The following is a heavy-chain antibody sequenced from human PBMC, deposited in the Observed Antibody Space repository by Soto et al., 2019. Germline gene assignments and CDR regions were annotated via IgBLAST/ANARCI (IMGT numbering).Heavy chain of an antibody. CDR3: INFFVLVPAARRLYYYYYMDV. Sequence: PGGSLRLSCAASGFTFSNAWMSWVRQAPGKGLEWVGRIKSKTDGGTTDYAAPVKGRFTISRDDSKNTLYLQMNSLKTEDTAVYYFINFFVLVPAARRLYYYYYMDVWGKGTPATVSS. CDR2: IKSKTDGGTT. CDR1: GFTFSNAW. D-gene: IGHD2-2*01. V-gene: IGHV3-15*01. J-gene: IGHJ6*03.